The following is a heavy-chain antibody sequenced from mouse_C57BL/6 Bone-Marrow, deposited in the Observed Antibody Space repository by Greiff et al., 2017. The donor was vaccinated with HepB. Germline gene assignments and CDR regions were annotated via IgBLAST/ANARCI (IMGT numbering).Heavy chain of an antibody. Sequence: EVKLVESGGGLVKPGGSLKLSCAASGFTFSDYGMHWVRQAPEKGLEWVAYISSGSSTIYYADTVKGRFTISRDNAKNTLFLQMTSLRSEDTAMYYCARTLGRYAMDYWGQGTSVTVSS. D-gene: IGHD3-1*01. CDR3: ARTLGRYAMDY. CDR2: ISSGSSTI. V-gene: IGHV5-17*01. J-gene: IGHJ4*01. CDR1: GFTFSDYG.